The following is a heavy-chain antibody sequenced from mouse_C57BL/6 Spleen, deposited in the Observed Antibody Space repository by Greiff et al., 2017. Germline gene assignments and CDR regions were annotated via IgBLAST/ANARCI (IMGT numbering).Heavy chain of an antibody. CDR1: GYSITSGYY. CDR2: ISYDGSN. CDR3: ASHDYGLFAY. V-gene: IGHV3-6*01. Sequence: EVKLMESGPGLVKPSQSLSLTCSVTGYSITSGYYWNWIRQFPGNKLEWMGYISYDGSNNYNPSLKNRISITRDTSKNQFFLKLNSVTTEDTATYYCASHDYGLFAYWGQGTLVTVSA. D-gene: IGHD2-4*01. J-gene: IGHJ3*01.